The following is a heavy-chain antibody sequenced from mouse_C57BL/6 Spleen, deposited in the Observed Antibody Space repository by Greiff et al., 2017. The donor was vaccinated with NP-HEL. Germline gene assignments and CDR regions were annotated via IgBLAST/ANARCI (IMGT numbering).Heavy chain of an antibody. V-gene: IGHV1-22*01. CDR1: GYTFTDYN. Sequence: EVQLQQSGPELVKPGASVKMSCKASGYTFTDYNMHWVKQSHGKSLEWIGYINPNNGGTSYNQKFKGKATLTVNKSSSTAYMELRSLTSEDSAVYYCARFGAYGSSYPFAYWGQGTLVTVSA. CDR2: INPNNGGT. CDR3: ARFGAYGSSYPFAY. J-gene: IGHJ3*01. D-gene: IGHD1-1*01.